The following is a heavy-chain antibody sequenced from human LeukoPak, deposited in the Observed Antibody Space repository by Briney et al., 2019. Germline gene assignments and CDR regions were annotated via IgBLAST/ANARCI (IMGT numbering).Heavy chain of an antibody. V-gene: IGHV1-2*06. J-gene: IGHJ3*02. CDR3: ARALDYGGNPLNAFDI. D-gene: IGHD4-23*01. CDR1: GYTFTGYY. CDR2: ISPNSGGT. Sequence: ASVKVSCKASGYTFTGYYMHWVRQAPGQGLEWMGRISPNSGGTNYAQKFQGRVTMTRDTSISTAYMELSRLRSDDTAVYYCARALDYGGNPLNAFDIWGQGTMVTVSS.